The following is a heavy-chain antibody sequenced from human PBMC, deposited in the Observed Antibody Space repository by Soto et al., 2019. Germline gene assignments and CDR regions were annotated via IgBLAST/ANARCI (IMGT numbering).Heavy chain of an antibody. CDR3: ATAEVRGVIVLYYYYGMDV. Sequence: PVGSLRLSCAASGFTFSSYAMHWVRQAPGKGLEWVAVISYDGSNKYYADSVKGRFTISRDNSKNTLYLQMNSLRAEDTAVYYCATAEVRGVIVLYYYYGMDVWGQGTTVTVSS. D-gene: IGHD3-10*01. CDR1: GFTFSSYA. CDR2: ISYDGSNK. V-gene: IGHV3-30-3*01. J-gene: IGHJ6*02.